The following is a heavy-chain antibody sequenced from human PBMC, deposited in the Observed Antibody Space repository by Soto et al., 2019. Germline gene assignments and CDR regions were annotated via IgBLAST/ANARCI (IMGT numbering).Heavy chain of an antibody. V-gene: IGHV3-23*01. D-gene: IGHD2-8*02. J-gene: IGHJ3*02. Sequence: GVSLRLSCAASGFFCSSYDMSWVRQAPGKGLEWVSTILVDGRTFYVDSVKGRFTISRDSSQNTVYLQMNSLTVGDTALYYCAKATATGGGAFDICGQGTMVTVSS. CDR1: GFFCSSYD. CDR3: AKATATGGGAFDI. CDR2: ILVDGRT.